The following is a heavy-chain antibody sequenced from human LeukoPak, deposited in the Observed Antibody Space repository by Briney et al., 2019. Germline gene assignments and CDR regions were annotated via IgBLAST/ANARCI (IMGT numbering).Heavy chain of an antibody. CDR2: ISYVGGIT. CDR1: GFTFNRYS. D-gene: IGHD3-16*01. J-gene: IGHJ4*02. V-gene: IGHV3-30*01. Sequence: GGSLRLSCAASGFTFNRYSMLWVRQAPPKGPERLAVISYVGGITHYADSVKDRFTISRDNSKNTLFLQLNSLRGDDTAVYYCARDSTYFYDGGSSGPHYFDYWGQGTLVTVSS. CDR3: ARDSTYFYDGGSSGPHYFDY.